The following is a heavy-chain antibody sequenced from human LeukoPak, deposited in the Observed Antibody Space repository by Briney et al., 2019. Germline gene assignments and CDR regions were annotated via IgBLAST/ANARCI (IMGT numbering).Heavy chain of an antibody. J-gene: IGHJ4*02. D-gene: IGHD3-22*01. CDR2: IYHSGST. CDR1: GGSISSYY. Sequence: SETLSFTCTVSGGSISSYYWSWVRQPPGKGLEWIGEIYHSGSTNYNPSLKSRVTISVDKSKNQFSLKLSSVTAADTAVYYCASVGYYDSSGYYVDYWGQGTLVTVSS. CDR3: ASVGYYDSSGYYVDY. V-gene: IGHV4-4*02.